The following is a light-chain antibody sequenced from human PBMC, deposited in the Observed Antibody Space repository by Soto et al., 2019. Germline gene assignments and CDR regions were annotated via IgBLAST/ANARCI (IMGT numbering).Light chain of an antibody. Sequence: DIPMTQFPSTLSASVGDRVTITCRAIQTTNTWLAWYQQKPGTAPKLLIYDASSLEGGVPSRFSASGSGTEFTLTISSLQPDDLSTYYCQQYISYPYTFGQGTKVEIK. CDR2: DAS. CDR1: QTTNTW. CDR3: QQYISYPYT. V-gene: IGKV1-5*01. J-gene: IGKJ2*01.